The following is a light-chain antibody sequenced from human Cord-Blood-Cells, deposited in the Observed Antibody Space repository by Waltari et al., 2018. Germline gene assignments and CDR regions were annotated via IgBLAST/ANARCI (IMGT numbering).Light chain of an antibody. J-gene: IGLJ3*02. Sequence: QSALTQPASVSGSPGPSITISCTGTSSDVGGYNYVSWYQQHPGKAPELMIYHVSKRPSGVSNRFSGSKSGNTASLTISGLQAEDEADYYCSSYTSSSTWVFGGGTKLTVL. V-gene: IGLV2-14*01. CDR2: HVS. CDR3: SSYTSSSTWV. CDR1: SSDVGGYNY.